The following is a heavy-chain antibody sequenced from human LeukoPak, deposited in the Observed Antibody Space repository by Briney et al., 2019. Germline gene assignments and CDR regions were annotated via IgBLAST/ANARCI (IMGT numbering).Heavy chain of an antibody. V-gene: IGHV1-2*02. D-gene: IGHD2-8*01. CDR2: IDPNNGDT. CDR3: ARRSRNGLDAFDI. J-gene: IGHJ3*02. CDR1: AYTFTGYY. Sequence: ASVKVSCKASAYTFTGYYLHWVRQAPGQGPGWVVWIDPNNGDTDYAQEFQGRVTMTRVRSISTAYMELSRLTSDDTAVYYCARRSRNGLDAFDIWGQGTMVTVSS.